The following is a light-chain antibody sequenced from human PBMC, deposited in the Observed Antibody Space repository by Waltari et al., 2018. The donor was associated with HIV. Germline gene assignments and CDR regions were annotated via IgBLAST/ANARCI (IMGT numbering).Light chain of an antibody. Sequence: QSVLTQPPSASGTAGQTVTISCSGGSSNIGRNYVYWYQQTPGTSPKLLIHTNHQRPSGVPERFSGSKSGTSASLAISGLRSEDEADYYCAAWDDSTYERVYVFGTGTTVTVL. CDR1: SSNIGRNY. J-gene: IGLJ1*01. CDR2: TNH. V-gene: IGLV1-47*01. CDR3: AAWDDSTYERVYV.